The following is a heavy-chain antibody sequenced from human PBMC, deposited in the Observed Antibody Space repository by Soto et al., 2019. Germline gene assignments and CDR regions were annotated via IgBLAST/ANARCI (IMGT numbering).Heavy chain of an antibody. CDR2: IIPMFGTT. Sequence: QVQLVQSGAEVEKPGSSVKVSCKASGGTFSSYAITWVRQAPGQGLEWMGGIIPMFGTTTFAQKFQGRVTITADESTSTASMELSSLRSEDTAVYDCARGSPFPSTLEGGGYYYYGMEVRGQGTTVTVSS. CDR1: GGTFSSYA. D-gene: IGHD1-1*01. J-gene: IGHJ6*02. V-gene: IGHV1-69*01. CDR3: ARGSPFPSTLEGGGYYYYGMEV.